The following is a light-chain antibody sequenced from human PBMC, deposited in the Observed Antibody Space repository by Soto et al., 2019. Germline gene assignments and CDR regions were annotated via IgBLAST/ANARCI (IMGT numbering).Light chain of an antibody. V-gene: IGKV1-12*01. J-gene: IGKJ1*01. CDR2: GAS. CDR3: QQAHSSPWT. CDR1: QDISLW. Sequence: DIQMPQSPSSVSASVGDRVTITCRASQDISLWLGWYQQKSGKAPKLLIYGASTLQSGVPSRFSRSRSATEFTPTISRLQPDDSPTYYGQQAHSSPWTFGQGTKVQIK.